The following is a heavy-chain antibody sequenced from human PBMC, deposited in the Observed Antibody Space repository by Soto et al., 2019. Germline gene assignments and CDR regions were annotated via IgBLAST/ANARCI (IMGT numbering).Heavy chain of an antibody. V-gene: IGHV1-69*13. J-gene: IGHJ4*02. Sequence: SVKVSCKASGYTFNMYAISWVRQAPGQGLEWMGGIIPIFGTANYAQKFQGRVTITADESTSTAYMELSSLRSEDTAVYYCAKDMREGGITAAAGQIDYWGQGTLVTVSS. D-gene: IGHD6-13*01. CDR2: IIPIFGTA. CDR3: AKDMREGGITAAAGQIDY. CDR1: GYTFNMYA.